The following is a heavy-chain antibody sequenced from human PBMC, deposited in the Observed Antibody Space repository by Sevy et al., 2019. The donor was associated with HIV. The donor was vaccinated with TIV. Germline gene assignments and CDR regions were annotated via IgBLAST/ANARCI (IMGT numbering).Heavy chain of an antibody. CDR2: IKQDGSEK. CDR1: GFTFSRYW. CDR3: AAYSDYDSFDY. D-gene: IGHD5-12*01. J-gene: IGHJ4*02. Sequence: GGSLRLSCAASGFTFSRYWMSWVRQAPGKGLEWMANIKQDGSEKYYVDSVKGRFTISRDNAKNSLYLQMNSLRAEDTAAYYCAAYSDYDSFDYWGQGTLVTVSS. V-gene: IGHV3-7*01.